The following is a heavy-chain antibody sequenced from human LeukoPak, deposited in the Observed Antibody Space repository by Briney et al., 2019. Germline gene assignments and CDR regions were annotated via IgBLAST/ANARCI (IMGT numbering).Heavy chain of an antibody. CDR3: ARGYYYDSSGIVFDY. J-gene: IGHJ4*02. V-gene: IGHV3-64*01. CDR2: ISSNGGST. CDR1: GFTFSSYA. Sequence: GGSLRLSCAASGFTFSSYAMHWVRQAPGKGLEYVSAISSNGGSTYYANSVKGRFTISRDNSKNTLYLQMGSLRAEDMAVYYCARGYYYDSSGIVFDYWGQGTLVTVSS. D-gene: IGHD3-22*01.